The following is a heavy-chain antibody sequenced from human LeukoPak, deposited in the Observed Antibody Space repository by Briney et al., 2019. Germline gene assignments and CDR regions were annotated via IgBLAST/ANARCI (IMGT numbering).Heavy chain of an antibody. CDR1: GGSISSYY. J-gene: IGHJ4*02. Sequence: SETLSLTCTVSGGSISSYYWSWVRQPAGKGLEWIGYIYYSGSTNYIPSLKSRVTISVDTSKNQFSLKLSSVTAADTAVYYCARGYSYGYRHFDYWGQGTLVTVSS. CDR3: ARGYSYGYRHFDY. D-gene: IGHD5-18*01. CDR2: IYYSGST. V-gene: IGHV4-59*08.